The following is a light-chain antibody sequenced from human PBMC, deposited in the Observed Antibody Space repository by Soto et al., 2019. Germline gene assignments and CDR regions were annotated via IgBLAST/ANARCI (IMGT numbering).Light chain of an antibody. Sequence: EIVLTQSPGTLSLSPGERATLSCRASQSVSSSYLAWYQQKPGQAPRLLIYGASRWATGIPDRFSGTGSGTDFTLTISRLEPEDFAVYYCQQFGSSFYTFGQGTKVEI. J-gene: IGKJ2*01. CDR3: QQFGSSFYT. CDR2: GAS. CDR1: QSVSSSY. V-gene: IGKV3-20*01.